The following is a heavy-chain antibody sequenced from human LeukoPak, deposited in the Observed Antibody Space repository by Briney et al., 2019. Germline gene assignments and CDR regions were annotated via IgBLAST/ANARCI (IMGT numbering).Heavy chain of an antibody. V-gene: IGHV4-34*01. CDR1: GGSFSGYY. CDR2: INHSGST. D-gene: IGHD3-10*01. J-gene: IGHJ4*02. Sequence: PSETLSLTWAVYGGSFSGYYWSWIRQPPGKGLEWIGEINHSGSTNYNPSLKSRVTISVDTSKNQFSLKLSSVTAADTAVYYCARRNYYGSGSYCFDYWGQRT. CDR3: ARRNYYGSGSYCFDY.